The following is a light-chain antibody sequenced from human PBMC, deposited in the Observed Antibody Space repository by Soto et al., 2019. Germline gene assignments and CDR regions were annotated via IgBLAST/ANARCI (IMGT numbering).Light chain of an antibody. V-gene: IGLV2-11*01. CDR1: SSDVGAYNY. Sequence: QSALTQPASVSGSPGQSITISCTGTSSDVGAYNYVSWFQQHPGKVPKLILYDVSKRPSGVPDRFSGSKSGNTASLTISGLQAEDEADYYCCSYAGSYVFGTGTKLTVL. CDR2: DVS. J-gene: IGLJ1*01. CDR3: CSYAGSYV.